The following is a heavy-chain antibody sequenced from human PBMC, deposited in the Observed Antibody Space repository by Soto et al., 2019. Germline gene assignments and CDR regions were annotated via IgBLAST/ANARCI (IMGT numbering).Heavy chain of an antibody. CDR2: ISYDEIDK. J-gene: IGHJ6*02. V-gene: IGHV3-30*18. D-gene: IGHD2-2*01. Sequence: GGSLRLSCAASGFTFTSHAMHWVRQTPGKGLEWVAAISYDEIDKKYASSVKGRFTVSRDNVKNTLSLQMNSLRPEDTAVYYCAKDSGYQLPDNYFYYGLYVWDQETTVTVSS. CDR3: AKDSGYQLPDNYFYYGLYV. CDR1: GFTFTSHA.